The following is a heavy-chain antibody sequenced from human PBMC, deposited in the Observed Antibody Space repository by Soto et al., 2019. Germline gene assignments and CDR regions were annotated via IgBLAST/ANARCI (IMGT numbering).Heavy chain of an antibody. V-gene: IGHV3-23*01. CDR3: AKFFEETTVTTYFDY. Sequence: GGSLRLSCAASGFTFSSYAMSWVRQAPGKGLEWVSAISGSGGSTYYADSVKGRFTFSRDNSKNTLYLQMNSLRAEDTAVYYCAKFFEETTVTTYFDYWGQGTLVTVSS. J-gene: IGHJ4*02. D-gene: IGHD4-17*01. CDR1: GFTFSSYA. CDR2: ISGSGGST.